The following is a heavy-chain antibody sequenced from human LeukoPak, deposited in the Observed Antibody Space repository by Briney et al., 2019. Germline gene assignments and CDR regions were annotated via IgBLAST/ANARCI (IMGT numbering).Heavy chain of an antibody. CDR3: AKPRLSRQYYFDY. CDR1: GFSFSDYD. Sequence: GGSLRLSCAASGFSFSDYDIHWVRLAPGKGLEWVTFIRYDGSNTYAESVKGRFTISRDNSKNTLYLQMNSLRAEDTAVYYCAKPRLSRQYYFDYWGQGTLVTVSS. D-gene: IGHD6-19*01. CDR2: IRYDGSNT. V-gene: IGHV3-30*02. J-gene: IGHJ4*02.